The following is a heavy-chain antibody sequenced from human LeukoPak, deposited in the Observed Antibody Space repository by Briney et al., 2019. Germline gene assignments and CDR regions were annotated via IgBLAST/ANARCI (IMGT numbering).Heavy chain of an antibody. D-gene: IGHD5-18*01. V-gene: IGHV4-31*03. CDR2: IDYTGSA. J-gene: IGHJ4*02. CDR1: GGFISSGGYF. Sequence: SQTLSLTCTVSGGFISSGGYFWSWIRQHPGKGLEWIGYIDYTGSAYYNPSLKSRLTISVYTSKNQLSLELSSVTAADTAVYYCARVEYSDGYSQYFDYWGQGTLVTVSS. CDR3: ARVEYSDGYSQYFDY.